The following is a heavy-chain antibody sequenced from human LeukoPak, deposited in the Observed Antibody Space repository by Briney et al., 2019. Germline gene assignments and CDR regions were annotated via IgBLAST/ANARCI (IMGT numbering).Heavy chain of an antibody. Sequence: GKSLRLSCATSGFTFSSYGMHWVRQAPGKGLEWVALIWYDGSNKYYADSVKGRFTISRDNSKNTLSLQMDSLRAEDTAVYYCARDYGGTVTIPRGFDYWGQGTLVSVFS. D-gene: IGHD4-17*01. V-gene: IGHV3-33*01. J-gene: IGHJ4*02. CDR2: IWYDGSNK. CDR3: ARDYGGTVTIPRGFDY. CDR1: GFTFSSYG.